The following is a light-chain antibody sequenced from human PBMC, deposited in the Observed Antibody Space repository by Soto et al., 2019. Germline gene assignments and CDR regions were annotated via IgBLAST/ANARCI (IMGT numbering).Light chain of an antibody. Sequence: QLTQSPSSLSASVGDRVTITCRASQGISSYFAWYQQQPGKAPKLLIYAASTLQTGVPSRFSGSGSGTDFTLTISSLQPADFATYYCQQLGSYPITFGQGTRLEIK. J-gene: IGKJ5*01. CDR1: QGISSY. CDR2: AAS. CDR3: QQLGSYPIT. V-gene: IGKV1-9*01.